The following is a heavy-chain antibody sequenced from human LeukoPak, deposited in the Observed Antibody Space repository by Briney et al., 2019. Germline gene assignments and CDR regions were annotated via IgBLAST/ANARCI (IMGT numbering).Heavy chain of an antibody. J-gene: IGHJ6*04. CDR3: ARGLVVPAARAMDV. D-gene: IGHD2-2*01. CDR1: GYTFTSYD. CDR2: MNPNSGNT. V-gene: IGHV1-8*03. Sequence: ASVKVSCKASGYTFTSYDINWVRQATGQGLEWMGWMNPNSGNTGYAQKFQGRVTITRNTSISTAYMELSSLRSEDTAVYYCARGLVVPAARAMDVWAKGPRSPSPQ.